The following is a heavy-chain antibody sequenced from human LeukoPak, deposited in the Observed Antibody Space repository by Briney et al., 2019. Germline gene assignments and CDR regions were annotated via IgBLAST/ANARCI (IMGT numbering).Heavy chain of an antibody. V-gene: IGHV4-4*07. D-gene: IGHD4-11*01. CDR2: IYTSGST. CDR3: ARDRIVNSNYKGWFDP. Sequence: SETLSLTCSVSVGFTTYDYWSRIRQPAGKGLEWIGRIYTSGSTNYNPSLKSRVTISVDKSKNQFSLKLSSVTAADTAVYYCARDRIVNSNYKGWFDPWGQGTLVTVSS. J-gene: IGHJ5*02. CDR1: VGFTTYDY.